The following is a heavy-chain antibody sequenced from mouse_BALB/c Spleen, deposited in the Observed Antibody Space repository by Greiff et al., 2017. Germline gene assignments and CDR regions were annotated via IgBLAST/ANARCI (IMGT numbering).Heavy chain of an antibody. V-gene: IGHV1-69*02. CDR3: ARWGITTGYYAMDY. CDR1: GYTFTSYW. Sequence: QVQLKQPGAELVKPGAPVKLSCKASGYTFTSYWMNWVKQRPGRGLEWIGRIDPSDSETHYNQKFKDKATLTVDKSSSTAYIQLSSLTSEDSAVYYCARWGITTGYYAMDYWGQGTSVTVSS. D-gene: IGHD2-4*01. J-gene: IGHJ4*01. CDR2: IDPSDSET.